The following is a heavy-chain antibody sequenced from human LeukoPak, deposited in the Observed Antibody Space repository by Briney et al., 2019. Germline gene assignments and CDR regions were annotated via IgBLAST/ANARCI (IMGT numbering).Heavy chain of an antibody. J-gene: IGHJ3*01. D-gene: IGHD6-19*01. CDR3: ARGRGFSSGWPVDTFDF. CDR1: GFTFSSYW. Sequence: TGGSLRLSCAASGFTFSSYWMSWVRQAPGKGLEWVANIKQDGSEKYYVDSVKGRFTISRDNARNSLYLQMNSLRAEDTAVYYCARGRGFSSGWPVDTFDFWGQGAMVTVSA. CDR2: IKQDGSEK. V-gene: IGHV3-7*01.